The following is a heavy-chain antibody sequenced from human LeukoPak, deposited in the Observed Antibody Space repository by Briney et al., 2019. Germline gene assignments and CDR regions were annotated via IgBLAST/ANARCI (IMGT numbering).Heavy chain of an antibody. CDR2: LSGSDRTT. V-gene: IGHV3-23*01. J-gene: IGHJ4*02. D-gene: IGHD6-19*01. Sequence: GGSLRLSCAASGFTFSSYAMSWLRQGPGKGLEWVSSLSGSDRTTCYADSVKGRFTISRDNSKNTLYLQMSSLRGEDTAVYYCAKVSSGWSLDYWGQGTLVTVSS. CDR1: GFTFSSYA. CDR3: AKVSSGWSLDY.